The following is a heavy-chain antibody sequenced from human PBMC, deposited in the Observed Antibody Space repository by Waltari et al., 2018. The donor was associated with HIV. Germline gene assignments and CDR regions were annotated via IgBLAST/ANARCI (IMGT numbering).Heavy chain of an antibody. CDR1: GGSINSTNW. CDR2: IYHSGTT. V-gene: IGHV4-4*02. CDR3: ARVQGNGAGTFDI. Sequence: QVQLQESGPGLVKPSGTLSLTCDVSGGSINSTNWWSWVRQSPGKGLEWIGNIYHSGTTNYNPSLKSRVSISVDKSKNQFSWKLSSVTAADTAVYYCARVQGNGAGTFDIWGQGTMVTVSS. J-gene: IGHJ3*02. D-gene: IGHD2-8*01.